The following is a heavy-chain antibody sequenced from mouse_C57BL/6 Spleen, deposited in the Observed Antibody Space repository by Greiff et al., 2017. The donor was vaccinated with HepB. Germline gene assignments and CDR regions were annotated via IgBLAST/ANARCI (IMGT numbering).Heavy chain of an antibody. CDR2: IIPNNGGT. CDR3: ARDYAMDY. Sequence: VQLKESGPELVKPGASVKIPCKASGYTFTDYNMDWVKQSHGKSLEWIGDIIPNNGGTIYNQKFKGKATLTVDKSSSTAYMELRSLTSEDTAVYYCARDYAMDYWGQGTSVTVAS. CDR1: GYTFTDYN. V-gene: IGHV1-18*01. J-gene: IGHJ4*01.